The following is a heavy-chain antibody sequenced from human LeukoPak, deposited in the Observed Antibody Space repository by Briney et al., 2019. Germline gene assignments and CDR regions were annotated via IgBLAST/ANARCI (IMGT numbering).Heavy chain of an antibody. V-gene: IGHV3-74*01. J-gene: IGHJ4*02. CDR1: GFTFSSYW. D-gene: IGHD1-1*01. CDR3: ARAASTGTSFDY. Sequence: QPGGSLRLSCAASGFTFSSYWMHWVRQAAGKGLVWVSRINRDGSTTSNADSVKGRFTISRDNAKNTLYLQMNRLRAEDTAVYYCARAASTGTSFDYWGQGTLVTVSS. CDR2: INRDGSTT.